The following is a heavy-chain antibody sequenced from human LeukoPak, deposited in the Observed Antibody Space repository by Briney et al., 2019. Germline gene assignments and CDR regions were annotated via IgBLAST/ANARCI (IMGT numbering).Heavy chain of an antibody. Sequence: ASVKVSCKASGYTFTGYYMHWVRQAPGQGLEWMGWINPNSGGTNYAQKFQGRVTMTRDTSISTAYMELSRLRSDDTAVYYCAKGAQWLPLAAFDIWGQGTMVTVSS. CDR1: GYTFTGYY. CDR3: AKGAQWLPLAAFDI. V-gene: IGHV1-2*02. D-gene: IGHD6-19*01. J-gene: IGHJ3*02. CDR2: INPNSGGT.